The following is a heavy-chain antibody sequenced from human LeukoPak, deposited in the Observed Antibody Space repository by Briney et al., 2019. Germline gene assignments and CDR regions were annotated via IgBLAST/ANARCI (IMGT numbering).Heavy chain of an antibody. D-gene: IGHD6-13*01. CDR3: AKGNQKYSSSAMDV. J-gene: IGHJ6*02. Sequence: GGSLRLSCAASGFTFSSYAMSWVRQAPGKGLEWVSAISGSGGNTYYADSVKGRFTISRDNSKNTLYLEMNSLRAEDTAVYSCAKGNQKYSSSAMDVWGQGITVTVSS. CDR2: ISGSGGNT. V-gene: IGHV3-23*01. CDR1: GFTFSSYA.